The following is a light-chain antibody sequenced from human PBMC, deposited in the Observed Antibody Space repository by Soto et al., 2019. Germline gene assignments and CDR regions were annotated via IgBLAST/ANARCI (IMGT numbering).Light chain of an antibody. J-gene: IGLJ3*02. CDR1: SSDVGGYNY. CDR2: EVS. CDR3: QSYDSSLSGWV. V-gene: IGLV2-14*01. Sequence: QSALTQPASVSGSPGQSITISCTGTSSDVGGYNYVSWYQQHPGKAPKLMIYEVSNRPSGVPDRFSGSKSGTSASLAITGLQAEDEADYYCQSYDSSLSGWVFGGGTQLTVL.